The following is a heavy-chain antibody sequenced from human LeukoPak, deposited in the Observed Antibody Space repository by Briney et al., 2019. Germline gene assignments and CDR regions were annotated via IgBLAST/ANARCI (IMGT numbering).Heavy chain of an antibody. V-gene: IGHV4-31*03. Sequence: SQTLSLTCTVSGGSISSGGYYWSWIRQHPGKGLEWIGYIYYSGSTYYNPSLKSRVTISVDTSKNQFSLKLSSVTAADTAVYYCARGRTYYYDSSGYPYFDYWAREPWSPSPQ. D-gene: IGHD3-22*01. CDR1: GGSISSGGYY. CDR3: ARGRTYYYDSSGYPYFDY. CDR2: IYYSGST. J-gene: IGHJ4*02.